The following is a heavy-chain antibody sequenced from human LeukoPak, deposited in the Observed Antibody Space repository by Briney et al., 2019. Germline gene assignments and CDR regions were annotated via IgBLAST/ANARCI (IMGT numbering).Heavy chain of an antibody. Sequence: PGGPLRLSCAAPGFTFSSYAMSWVRQAPGKGLEWLSAISGSGGSTYYADSVKGRFTISRDNSKNTLYLQMNSLRAEDTAVYYCAKNTYYDFWSGPDAAFDYWGQGTLVTVSS. J-gene: IGHJ4*02. CDR2: ISGSGGST. V-gene: IGHV3-23*01. D-gene: IGHD3-3*01. CDR3: AKNTYYDFWSGPDAAFDY. CDR1: GFTFSSYA.